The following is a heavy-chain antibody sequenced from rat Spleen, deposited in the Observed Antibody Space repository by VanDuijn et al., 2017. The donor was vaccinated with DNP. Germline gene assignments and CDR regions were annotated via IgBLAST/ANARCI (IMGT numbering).Heavy chain of an antibody. V-gene: IGHV3-3*01. D-gene: IGHD1-4*01. CDR2: INSAGTT. Sequence: VQLQESGPGLVKPSQSLSLICSVTGYSITSSYRWSWIRKFPGNKLEWMGSINSAGTTKYNPSLKSRISITRDTSKNQLFLQVNSVTTEDTATYHCARWPGYNPPYAMDAWGQGTSVTVSS. J-gene: IGHJ4*01. CDR1: GYSITSSYR. CDR3: ARWPGYNPPYAMDA.